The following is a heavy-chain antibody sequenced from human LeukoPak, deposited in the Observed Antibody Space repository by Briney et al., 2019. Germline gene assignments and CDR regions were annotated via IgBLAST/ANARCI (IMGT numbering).Heavy chain of an antibody. V-gene: IGHV3-15*01. Sequence: PGGSLRLSCAASGFTFSNAWMSWVRQAPGKGLEWVGRIKSKTDGGTTDYAAPVKGRFTISRDDSKNTLYLQMNSLKTEDTAVYYCTATYYDILTGALTSDFDYWGQGTLVTVSS. CDR3: TATYYDILTGALTSDFDY. CDR2: IKSKTDGGTT. D-gene: IGHD3-9*01. J-gene: IGHJ4*02. CDR1: GFTFSNAW.